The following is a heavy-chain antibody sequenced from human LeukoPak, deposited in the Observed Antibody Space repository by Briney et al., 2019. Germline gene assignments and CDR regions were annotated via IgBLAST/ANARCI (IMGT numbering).Heavy chain of an antibody. Sequence: SETLSLTCTVSGGSISSYYWSWIRQPPGKGLEWIGEINHSGSTNYNPSLKSRVTISVDTSKNQFSLKLSSVTAADTAVYYCARYSYGWRYWFDPWGQGTLVTVSS. CDR1: GGSISSYY. D-gene: IGHD5-18*01. CDR2: INHSGST. V-gene: IGHV4-34*01. J-gene: IGHJ5*02. CDR3: ARYSYGWRYWFDP.